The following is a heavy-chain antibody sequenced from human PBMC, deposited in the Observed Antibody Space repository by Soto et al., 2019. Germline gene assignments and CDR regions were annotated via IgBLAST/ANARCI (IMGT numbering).Heavy chain of an antibody. D-gene: IGHD4-4*01. CDR1: GGSISSYY. V-gene: IGHV4-59*08. J-gene: IGHJ6*03. Sequence: SETLSLTCTVSGGSISSYYWSWIRQPPGKGLKWIGYIYYSGSTNYNLSLKTRVTISVDTSKNQFSLKLSSVTAADTAVYYCARHQRPEDYSNPAETHYYYYYLDVWGKGTTVTVSS. CDR2: IYYSGST. CDR3: ARHQRPEDYSNPAETHYYYYYLDV.